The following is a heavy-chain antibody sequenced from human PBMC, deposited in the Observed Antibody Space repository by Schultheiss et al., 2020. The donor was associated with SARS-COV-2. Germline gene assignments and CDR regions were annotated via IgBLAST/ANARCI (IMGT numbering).Heavy chain of an antibody. CDR2: IYPGDSDT. D-gene: IGHD6-13*01. Sequence: GGSLRLSCKGSGYSFTSYWIGWVRQMPGKGLEWMGIIYPGDSDTRYSPSFQGQVTISADKSISTAYLQWSSLKASDTAMYYCARASTLAYSSSFWFDPWGQGTLVTVSS. CDR1: GYSFTSYW. CDR3: ARASTLAYSSSFWFDP. V-gene: IGHV5-51*01. J-gene: IGHJ5*02.